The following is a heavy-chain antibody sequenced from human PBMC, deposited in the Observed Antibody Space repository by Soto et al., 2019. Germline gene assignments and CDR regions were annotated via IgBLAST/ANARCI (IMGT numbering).Heavy chain of an antibody. Sequence: QLVESGGGLVQPGGSLRLACAASGFTLSVYTMHWVRQAPGKGLEWVSSIGRTSTDTYYADSLKGRFTISRDNAKNSVYLQINSPRVEDTAVYYCVRKGRYFPNGYLDSWGQGTLVTVSS. CDR2: IGRTSTDT. V-gene: IGHV3-48*01. D-gene: IGHD3-16*02. J-gene: IGHJ4*02. CDR1: GFTLSVYT. CDR3: VRKGRYFPNGYLDS.